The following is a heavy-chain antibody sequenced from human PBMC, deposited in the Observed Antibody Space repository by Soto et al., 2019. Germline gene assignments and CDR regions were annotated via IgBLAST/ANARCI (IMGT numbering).Heavy chain of an antibody. CDR3: ARDGSSGWSLGIQH. Sequence: QVQLVQSGAEVKKPGSSVKVSCKASGGTFSSYTISWVRQAPGQGLEWMGRIIPILGIANYAQKFQGRVTITADKSTSPAYMELSSLRSEDTAVYYCARDGSSGWSLGIQHWGQGTLVTVSS. CDR1: GGTFSSYT. CDR2: IIPILGIA. J-gene: IGHJ1*01. D-gene: IGHD6-19*01. V-gene: IGHV1-69*08.